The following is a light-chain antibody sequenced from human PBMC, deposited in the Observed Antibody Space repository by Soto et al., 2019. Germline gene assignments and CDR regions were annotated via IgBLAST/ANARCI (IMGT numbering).Light chain of an antibody. CDR3: QQYSGSPWT. CDR1: QSVRSSY. V-gene: IGKV3-20*01. CDR2: GAS. Sequence: ELVLTQSPGTLSLSPGERATLSCRASQSVRSSYLAWYQQKPGQAPRLLIYGASNRATDIPDRFSGSGSGTEFTLTISGLEPEDFAVYYCQQYSGSPWTFGKGTKVEIK. J-gene: IGKJ1*01.